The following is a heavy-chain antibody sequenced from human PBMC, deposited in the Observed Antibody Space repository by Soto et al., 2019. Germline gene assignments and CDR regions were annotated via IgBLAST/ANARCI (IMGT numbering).Heavy chain of an antibody. CDR2: ISGSGGST. V-gene: IGHV3-23*01. CDR1: GFTFSNYA. J-gene: IGHJ6*02. Sequence: PGGSLRLSCAASGFTFSNYAMSWVRQAPGKGLEWVSAISGSGGSTYYADSVKGRFTISRDNSKNTLYLQMNSLRAEDTAVYYCAKALSSAGLDYYYYYGMDVWGQGTTVTVSS. D-gene: IGHD2-15*01. CDR3: AKALSSAGLDYYYYYGMDV.